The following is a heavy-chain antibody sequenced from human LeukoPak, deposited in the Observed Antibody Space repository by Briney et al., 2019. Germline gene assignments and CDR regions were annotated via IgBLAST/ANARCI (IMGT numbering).Heavy chain of an antibody. CDR1: GFDFNIYE. CDR3: ARDTYYYYMDV. V-gene: IGHV3-48*03. J-gene: IGHJ6*03. CDR2: ISSSGSLV. Sequence: GGSLRLSCAASGFDFNIYEMIWVRQAPGKEPEWISYISSSGSLVYYADSVKGRFTVSRDNAQKSLFLQMNGLRVEDTAVYYCARDTYYYYMDVWGKGTTVTVSS.